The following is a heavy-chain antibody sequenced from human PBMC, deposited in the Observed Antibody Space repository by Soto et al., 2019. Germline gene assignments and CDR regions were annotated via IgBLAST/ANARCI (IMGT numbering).Heavy chain of an antibody. CDR2: ISYDGSNK. J-gene: IGHJ4*02. Sequence: GGSLRLSCAASGFTFSSYGMHWVRQAPGKGLEWVAVISYDGSNKYYADSVKGRFTISRDNSKNTLYLQMNSLRAEDTAVYYCAKDQGWFGPEGPLDYWGQGTLVTVSS. CDR3: AKDQGWFGPEGPLDY. D-gene: IGHD3-10*01. V-gene: IGHV3-30*18. CDR1: GFTFSSYG.